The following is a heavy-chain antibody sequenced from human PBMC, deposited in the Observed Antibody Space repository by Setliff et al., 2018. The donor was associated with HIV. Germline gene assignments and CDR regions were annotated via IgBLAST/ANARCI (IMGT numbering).Heavy chain of an antibody. CDR2: ISSGSGFK. CDR1: GFDFSDYS. J-gene: IGHJ1*01. D-gene: IGHD3-16*02. Sequence: GGSLRLSCAASGFDFSDYSINWVRQAPGSGLEWVSSISSGSGFKYYADSVKGRFTISRDNAKNSLFLQMNSLRAEDTAVYYCARDSGPYYDYIWGTYRPIYFQHWGRGTLVTVSS. V-gene: IGHV3-21*06. CDR3: ARDSGPYYDYIWGTYRPIYFQH.